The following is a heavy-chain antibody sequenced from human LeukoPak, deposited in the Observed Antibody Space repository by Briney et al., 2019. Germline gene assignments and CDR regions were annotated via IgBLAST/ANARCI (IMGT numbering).Heavy chain of an antibody. V-gene: IGHV4-4*07. J-gene: IGHJ4*02. CDR3: ARTYYYDSSGYYENLLFDY. CDR2: IYTSGST. D-gene: IGHD3-22*01. CDR1: GGSISSYY. Sequence: PSETLSLTCTVSGGSISSYYWSWIRQPAGKGLEWIGRIYTSGSTNYNPSLKSRVTISVDTSKNQFSLKLSSVTAADTAVYYCARTYYYDSSGYYENLLFDYWGQGTLVTVSS.